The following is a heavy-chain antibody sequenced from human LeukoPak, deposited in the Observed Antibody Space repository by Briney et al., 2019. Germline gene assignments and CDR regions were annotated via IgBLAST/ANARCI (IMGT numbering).Heavy chain of an antibody. D-gene: IGHD5/OR15-5a*01. Sequence: SETLSLTCTVSGGSISSYYWSWIRQPPGKGLEWIGYIYYSGSTNYNPSLKSRVTISVDTSKNQFSLKLSSVTAADTAVYYCARGEGHVYGGTYYCYYYMDVWGKGTTVTVSS. V-gene: IGHV4-59*01. CDR1: GGSISSYY. CDR2: IYYSGST. J-gene: IGHJ6*03. CDR3: ARGEGHVYGGTYYCYYYMDV.